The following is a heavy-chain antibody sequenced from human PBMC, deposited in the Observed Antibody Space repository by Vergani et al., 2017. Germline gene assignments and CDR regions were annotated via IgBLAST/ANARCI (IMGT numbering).Heavy chain of an antibody. V-gene: IGHV4-61*02. D-gene: IGHD2-21*01. CDR2: IYTSGTT. J-gene: IGHJ4*02. CDR1: GGSISSGSYY. CDR3: ARGRGGEAYYCHY. Sequence: QVQLQESGPGLVKPSQTLSLTCTVSGGSISSGSYYWSWIRQPAGKGLGWIGRIYTSGTTNYNPSLESRVTISVDTAKNQFSLKLSSVTASDTSVYYCARGRGGEAYYCHYWGQGSLVTFS.